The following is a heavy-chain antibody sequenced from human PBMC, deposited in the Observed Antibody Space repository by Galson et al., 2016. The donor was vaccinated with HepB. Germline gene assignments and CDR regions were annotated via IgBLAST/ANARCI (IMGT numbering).Heavy chain of an antibody. J-gene: IGHJ4*02. CDR1: GFTFTTYW. D-gene: IGHD4-17*01. CDR2: IKQDGSEK. V-gene: IGHV3-7*01. CDR3: ARVLNYGDYADDY. Sequence: SLRLSCAASGFTFTTYWMSWVRQAPGKGLEWVANIKQDGSEKYYVDSVKGRFTISRDNAKNSLYLQMNSLRAEDTAVYFCARVLNYGDYADDYWCQGTLVTVSS.